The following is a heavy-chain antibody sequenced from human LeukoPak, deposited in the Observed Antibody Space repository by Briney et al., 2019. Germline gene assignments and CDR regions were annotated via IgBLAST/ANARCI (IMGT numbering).Heavy chain of an antibody. V-gene: IGHV4-39*01. Sequence: SETLSLTCTVSGGSISSSSYYWGWIRQPPGKGLEWTGSTFYSGSTYYNPSLKSRVTISVDTSKNQFSLKLSSVTASDTAVYYCARLGYCDSSSCYLHYHYYMDVWGKGTTVTVSS. J-gene: IGHJ6*03. CDR2: TFYSGST. CDR1: GGSISSSSYY. D-gene: IGHD2-2*01. CDR3: ARLGYCDSSSCYLHYHYYMDV.